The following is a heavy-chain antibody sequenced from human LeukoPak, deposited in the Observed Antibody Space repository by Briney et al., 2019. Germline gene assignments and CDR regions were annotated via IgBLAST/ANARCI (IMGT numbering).Heavy chain of an antibody. CDR2: ISYDGSNK. V-gene: IGHV3-30*18. D-gene: IGHD5-24*01. J-gene: IGHJ4*02. CDR1: GFMFTNSV. Sequence: GGSLRLSCAASGFMFTNSVMTWVRRAPGKGLEWVAVISYDGSNKYYADSVKGRFTISRDNSKNTLYLQMNSLRAEDTAVYYCAKDLVATIGISYFDYWGQGTLVTVSS. CDR3: AKDLVATIGISYFDY.